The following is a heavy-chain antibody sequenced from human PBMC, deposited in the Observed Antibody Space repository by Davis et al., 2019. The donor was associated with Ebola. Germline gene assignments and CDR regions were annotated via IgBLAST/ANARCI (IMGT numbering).Heavy chain of an antibody. Sequence: PGGSLRLSCAASGFSLTNYAMHWVRQGPGKGLEWVAVLSYDGVNKYYADSVKGRFTISRDNSKNTLYGQMNSLRDEDTAVYYCASTPAAGTAFHIWGQGTMVTVSS. CDR1: GFSLTNYA. V-gene: IGHV3-30*04. CDR3: ASTPAAGTAFHI. D-gene: IGHD6-13*01. J-gene: IGHJ3*02. CDR2: LSYDGVNK.